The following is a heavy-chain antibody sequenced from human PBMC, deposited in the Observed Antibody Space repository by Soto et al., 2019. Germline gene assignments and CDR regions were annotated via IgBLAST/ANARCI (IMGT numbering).Heavy chain of an antibody. CDR2: ISYDGSNK. CDR3: ARQSEDLTSNFDY. Sequence: GGSLRLSCAASGFTFSSYGMHWVRQAPGKGLEWVAVISYDGSNKYYADSVKGRFTISRDNSKNTLYLQMNSLRAEDTAVYYCARQSEDLTSNFDYWGQGTLVTVSS. J-gene: IGHJ4*02. CDR1: GFTFSSYG. V-gene: IGHV3-30*03.